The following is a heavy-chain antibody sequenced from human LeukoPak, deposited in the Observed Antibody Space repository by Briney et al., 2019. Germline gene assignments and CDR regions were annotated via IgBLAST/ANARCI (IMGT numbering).Heavy chain of an antibody. J-gene: IGHJ6*02. CDR3: ARERVDFGDWSRYYHYGMDV. D-gene: IGHD4-17*01. CDR1: GFSFSDYY. V-gene: IGHV3-11*06. CDR2: ISGSSSDT. Sequence: PGGSLRLSCAVSGFSFSDYYMSWIRQAPGKGLEWVSYISGSSSDTNYADSVKGRFTISRDNSKNSLYLQMSSLRAEDTAVYYCARERVDFGDWSRYYHYGMDVWGQGTTVTVTS.